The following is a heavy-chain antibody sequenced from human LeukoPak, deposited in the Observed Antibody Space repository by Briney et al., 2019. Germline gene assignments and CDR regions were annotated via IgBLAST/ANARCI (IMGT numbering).Heavy chain of an antibody. CDR2: VYSSGNT. Sequence: SETLSLTCTVSDGSISIYYWSWIRQPPGKGLEWIGYVYSSGNTNYSPSLKGRAIISADTSKNQFSLKLSSVTAADTAVYYCARALTFNDFWSGYYTHFDYWGQGTLVTVSS. D-gene: IGHD3-3*01. V-gene: IGHV4-59*12. CDR3: ARALTFNDFWSGYYTHFDY. CDR1: DGSISIYY. J-gene: IGHJ4*02.